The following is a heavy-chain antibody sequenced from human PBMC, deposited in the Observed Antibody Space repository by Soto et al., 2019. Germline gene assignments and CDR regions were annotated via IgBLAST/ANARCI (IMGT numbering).Heavy chain of an antibody. V-gene: IGHV3-48*02. CDR2: ISVVGGSI. Sequence: EVQLVESGGGLVQPGGSLIVSCVASGFTFSSYALNWVRQAPGKGLEWVSYISVVGGSIFYADSVKGRFTISRCDATNSLYLQMHSLRDEDTAVYYCVRDHRWAFDFWCQGTMVTVSS. J-gene: IGHJ3*01. CDR3: VRDHRWAFDF. CDR1: GFTFSSYA. D-gene: IGHD2-15*01.